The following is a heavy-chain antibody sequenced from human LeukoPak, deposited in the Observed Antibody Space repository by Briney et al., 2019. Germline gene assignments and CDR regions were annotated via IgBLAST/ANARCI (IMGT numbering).Heavy chain of an antibody. Sequence: GSLRLSCAASGFTFSSYAMSWVRQAPGKGLEWVSAISGSGGSTYYADSVKGRFTISRDNSKNTLYLQMNSLRAEDTAVYYCARDPDRGLTTLRYYYYYMDVWGKGTTVTVSS. J-gene: IGHJ6*03. D-gene: IGHD4-11*01. CDR3: ARDPDRGLTTLRYYYYYMDV. CDR1: GFTFSSYA. V-gene: IGHV3-23*01. CDR2: ISGSGGST.